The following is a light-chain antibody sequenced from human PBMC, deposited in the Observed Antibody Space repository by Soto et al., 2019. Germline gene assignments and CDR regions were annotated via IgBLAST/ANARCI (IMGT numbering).Light chain of an antibody. J-gene: IGLJ2*01. CDR3: SSYTSSGTVL. CDR1: SSDIGGYNY. V-gene: IGLV2-14*03. CDR2: DVT. Sequence: QSALTQPASVSGSPGQSITISCTGTSSDIGGYNYVSWYQQHPGKAPKLMIYDVTYRPSGVSNRFSGSKSGNTASLTISGLQAEDEADYSCSSYTSSGTVLFGGGTKVTVL.